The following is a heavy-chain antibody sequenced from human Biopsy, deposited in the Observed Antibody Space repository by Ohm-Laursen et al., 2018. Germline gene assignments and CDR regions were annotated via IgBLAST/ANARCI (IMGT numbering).Heavy chain of an antibody. Sequence: GASVTASCKASGYSFTSYYMHWVRQAPGHGLEWMGMINPSGSTTSYLQIFQGRVTMTRDTSKSTVYMELSSLRSADTAVYFCARNTGWYGDLYYFDYWGQGTLVTVSS. J-gene: IGHJ4*02. V-gene: IGHV1-46*01. CDR2: INPSGSTT. D-gene: IGHD6-19*01. CDR3: ARNTGWYGDLYYFDY. CDR1: GYSFTSYY.